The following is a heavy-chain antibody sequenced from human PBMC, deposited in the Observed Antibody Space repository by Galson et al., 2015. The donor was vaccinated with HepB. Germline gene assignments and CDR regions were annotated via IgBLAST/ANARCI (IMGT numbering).Heavy chain of an antibody. Sequence: SVKVSCKASGYTFTNFAMHWVRQAPGQGLEWMGWINAGNGHTSYAQRFQGRVTMTRDTSTSTVYMELSSLRSEDTAVYYCARAFFDILTGYFPAIWGQGTMVTVSS. V-gene: IGHV1-3*01. D-gene: IGHD3-9*01. CDR1: GYTFTNFA. CDR3: ARAFFDILTGYFPAI. CDR2: INAGNGHT. J-gene: IGHJ3*02.